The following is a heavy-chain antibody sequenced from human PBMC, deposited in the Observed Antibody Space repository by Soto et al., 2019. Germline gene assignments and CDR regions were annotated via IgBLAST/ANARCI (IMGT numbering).Heavy chain of an antibody. CDR1: GGTFSSDA. CDR3: ARNPTYCGGDCYPDY. Sequence: QVQLVQSGAEVKKPGSSVKVSCKASGGTFSSDAISWVRQAPGQGLEWMGGIIPIFGTANYAQKFQGRVTITADESTSTAYMELSSLRSEDTAVYYCARNPTYCGGDCYPDYWGQGTLVTVSS. V-gene: IGHV1-69*01. J-gene: IGHJ4*02. D-gene: IGHD2-21*02. CDR2: IIPIFGTA.